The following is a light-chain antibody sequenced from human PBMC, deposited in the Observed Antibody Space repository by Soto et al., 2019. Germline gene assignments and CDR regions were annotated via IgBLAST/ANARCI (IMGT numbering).Light chain of an antibody. CDR1: QNIDNW. V-gene: IGKV1-5*01. CDR2: DAS. J-gene: IGKJ1*01. Sequence: DIQMTQSPCTLSASVGDRVTITCWASQNIDNWLAWYQQKPGKAPKFLIYDASTLASWVPSRCSGSGSGTEFSLTISSLQPDDCATDYGQQYSNHRTFGQGTKGEIK. CDR3: QQYSNHRT.